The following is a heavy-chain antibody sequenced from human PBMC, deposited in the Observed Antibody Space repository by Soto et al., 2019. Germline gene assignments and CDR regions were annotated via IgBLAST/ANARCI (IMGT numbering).Heavy chain of an antibody. CDR2: IYYSGST. J-gene: IGHJ4*02. CDR3: ARHRRQQTVTTPHGY. D-gene: IGHD4-17*01. CDR1: GGSISSSSYY. V-gene: IGHV4-39*01. Sequence: QLQLQESGPGLVKPSETLSLTCTVSGGSISSSSYYWGWIRQPPGKGLEWIGSIYYSGSTYYNPSLKSRVTISVDTSKNQFSLKLSSVTAADTAVYYCARHRRQQTVTTPHGYWGQGTLVTVSS.